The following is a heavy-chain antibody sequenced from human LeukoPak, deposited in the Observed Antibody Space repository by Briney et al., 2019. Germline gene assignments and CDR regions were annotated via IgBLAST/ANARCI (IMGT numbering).Heavy chain of an antibody. V-gene: IGHV3-30*03. J-gene: IGHJ4*02. CDR2: ISYDGSNK. CDR1: GFTFSSYG. CDR3: ARLLSWNDAIDY. Sequence: PGGSLRLSCAASGFTFSSYGMHWGRQAPGKGLGRVSVISYDGSNKYYADSVKGRFTISRDNSKNTLYLQMNSLRAEDTAVYYCARLLSWNDAIDYWGQGTLVTVSS. D-gene: IGHD1-1*01.